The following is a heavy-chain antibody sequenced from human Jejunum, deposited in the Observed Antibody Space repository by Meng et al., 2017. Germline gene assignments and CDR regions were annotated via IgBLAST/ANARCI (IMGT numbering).Heavy chain of an antibody. Sequence: QVTLVESGGGVVQPGKSLRLSCAASGFNFTNYGMHWVRQAPGKGLEWVAVIWHDGSKVFYADSVRGRFTISRDNSHNTVDLQMNSVRVDDTAVYFCLRGRDYWGQGTLVTGSS. CDR1: GFNFTNYG. CDR3: LRGRDY. V-gene: IGHV3-33*01. J-gene: IGHJ4*02. D-gene: IGHD3-10*01. CDR2: IWHDGSKV.